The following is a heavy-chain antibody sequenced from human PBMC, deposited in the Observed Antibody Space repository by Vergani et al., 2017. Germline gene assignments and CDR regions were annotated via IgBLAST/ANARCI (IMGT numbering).Heavy chain of an antibody. D-gene: IGHD5-24*01. CDR1: GGSISSGDYY. Sequence: QVQLQESGPGLVKHSQTLSLTCPVSGGSISSGDYYWSWLRPPPGKGLEWIGYIYYSGSTYYNPSLKSRVTISVDTSKNQFSLKLSSMTAADTAVYYCARDPRDGYNYKGLGFDNWGQGTLVTVSS. J-gene: IGHJ4*02. CDR3: ARDPRDGYNYKGLGFDN. V-gene: IGHV4-30-4*08. CDR2: IYYSGST.